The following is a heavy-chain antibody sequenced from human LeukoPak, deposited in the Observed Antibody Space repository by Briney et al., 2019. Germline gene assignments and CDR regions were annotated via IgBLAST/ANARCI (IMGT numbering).Heavy chain of an antibody. Sequence: SETLSLTCSVSSGTISRYYWSWIRQPAGKGLEWLGRIYTSGSTNYNPSLKSRVTMSVDTSKNQFSLKLSALAAAGTAVYYCAREYGIAAAAGFDPWGQGTLVTVSS. CDR2: IYTSGST. V-gene: IGHV4-4*07. CDR1: SGTISRYY. J-gene: IGHJ5*02. D-gene: IGHD6-13*01. CDR3: AREYGIAAAAGFDP.